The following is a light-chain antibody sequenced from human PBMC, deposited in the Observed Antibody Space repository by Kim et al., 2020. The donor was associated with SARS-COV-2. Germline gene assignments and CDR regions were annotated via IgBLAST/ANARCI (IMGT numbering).Light chain of an antibody. CDR2: RNT. J-gene: IGLJ3*02. Sequence: RSPISCSGGSSHIGAGYDVHWYQQLPGTAPKLLIYRNTNRPSGVPDRFSGSESGTSASLAITGLQAEDEGDYYCQSYDSSLSGSVFGGGTKVTVL. V-gene: IGLV1-40*01. CDR3: QSYDSSLSGSV. CDR1: SSHIGAGYD.